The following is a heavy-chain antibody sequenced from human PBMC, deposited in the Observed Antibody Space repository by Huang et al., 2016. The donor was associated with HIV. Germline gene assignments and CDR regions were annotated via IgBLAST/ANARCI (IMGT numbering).Heavy chain of an antibody. J-gene: IGHJ4*02. CDR3: ARGQLGSYGDYDVLY. Sequence: QVQLVQSGAEVKTPGSSVKVSCKASGGTFSKYAISWVRQAPGQGLEWMGGIIPMVGTPNYARKFQGRVTITADDSTSTTYVEVSSLRSEETALYYCARGQLGSYGDYDVLYWGQGTLVTVSS. D-gene: IGHD4-17*01. CDR1: GGTFSKYA. V-gene: IGHV1-69*13. CDR2: IIPMVGTP.